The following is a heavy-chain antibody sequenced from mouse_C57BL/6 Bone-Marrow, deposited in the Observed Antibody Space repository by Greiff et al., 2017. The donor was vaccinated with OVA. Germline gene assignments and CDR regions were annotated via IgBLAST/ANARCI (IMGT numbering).Heavy chain of an antibody. CDR1: GYAFSSSW. V-gene: IGHV1-82*01. D-gene: IGHD2-3*01. CDR2: LYPGDGDT. J-gene: IGHJ1*03. CDR3: ARWLLRYWYFDV. Sequence: VQLQQSGPELVKPGASVKISCKASGYAFSSSWMNWVKQRPGKGLEWIGRLYPGDGDTTYNGKFKGKATLTADKSSRTAYMQLSSLTSEDSAVYFCARWLLRYWYFDVWGTGTTVTVSS.